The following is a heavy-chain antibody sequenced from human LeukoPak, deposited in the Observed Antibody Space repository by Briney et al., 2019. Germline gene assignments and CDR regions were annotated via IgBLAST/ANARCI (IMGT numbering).Heavy chain of an antibody. V-gene: IGHV3-21*01. D-gene: IGHD3-22*01. CDR1: GFTFSPYS. J-gene: IGHJ4*02. CDR2: ISGSSLYI. CDR3: ARDPPYYDNSGYYYDY. Sequence: GGSLRLSCAASGFTFSPYSMNWVRQAPGKGLEWVSSISGSSLYIYYADSVKGRFTNSRDNAKNSLYLQMNSLRAEDMAVYYCARDPPYYDNSGYYYDYWGQGTLVTVSS.